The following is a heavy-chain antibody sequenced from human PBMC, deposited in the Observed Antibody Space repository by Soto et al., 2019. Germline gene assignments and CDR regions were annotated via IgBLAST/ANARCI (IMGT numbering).Heavy chain of an antibody. D-gene: IGHD3-22*01. CDR1: GGSISSGGYY. J-gene: IGHJ4*02. Sequence: SETLSLTCTVSGGSISSGGYYWSWIRQHPGKGLEWIGYIYYSGSTYYNPSLKSRVTISVDTSKNQFSLKLSSVTAADTAVYYCVREGGVYYYDSSGYYHPNYYFDYWGQGTLVTVSS. CDR3: VREGGVYYYDSSGYYHPNYYFDY. CDR2: IYYSGST. V-gene: IGHV4-31*03.